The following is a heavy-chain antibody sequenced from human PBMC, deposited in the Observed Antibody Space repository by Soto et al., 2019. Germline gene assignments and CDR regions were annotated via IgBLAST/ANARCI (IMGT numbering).Heavy chain of an antibody. CDR3: ARSIVVVPVPEYLRNRTPDL. V-gene: IGHV1-3*01. CDR1: GDGYESRS. Sequence: GDGYESRSRYAACQAPGQRLEWMGWINAGNGNTKYSQKFQGRVTITRDTSASTAYMELSSLRSEDTSVYYCARSIVVVPVPEYLRNRTPDL. D-gene: IGHD2-21*02. CDR2: INAGNGNT. J-gene: IGHJ2*01.